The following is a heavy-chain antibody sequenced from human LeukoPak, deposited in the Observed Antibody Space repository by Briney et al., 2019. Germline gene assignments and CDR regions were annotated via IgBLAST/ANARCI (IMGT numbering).Heavy chain of an antibody. V-gene: IGHV3-64*01. J-gene: IGHJ4*02. CDR3: ARALGDGYNRFDY. CDR1: GFTFSSYA. D-gene: IGHD5-24*01. Sequence: GGSLRLSCAASGFTFSSYAMYWVRQAPGKGLEYVSAISSNGGSTYYANSVKGRFTISRDNSKNTLYLQMGSLRAEGMAVYYCARALGDGYNRFDYWGQGTLVTVSS. CDR2: ISSNGGST.